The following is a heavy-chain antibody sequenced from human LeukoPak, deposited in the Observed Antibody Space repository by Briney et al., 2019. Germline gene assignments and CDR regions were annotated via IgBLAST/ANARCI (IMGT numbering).Heavy chain of an antibody. J-gene: IGHJ4*02. CDR2: IYWDDDK. D-gene: IGHD4-17*01. CDR3: VYGDYLGSLSDY. Sequence: SGPTLVKPTQTLTLTCTFSGFSLSTSGVGVGWVRQPPGKALEWLALIYWDDDKRYSPSLKSRLTITKDTSKNQVVLTMTNMDPVDTATYYCVYGDYLGSLSDYWGQGTLVTVSS. CDR1: GFSLSTSGVG. V-gene: IGHV2-5*02.